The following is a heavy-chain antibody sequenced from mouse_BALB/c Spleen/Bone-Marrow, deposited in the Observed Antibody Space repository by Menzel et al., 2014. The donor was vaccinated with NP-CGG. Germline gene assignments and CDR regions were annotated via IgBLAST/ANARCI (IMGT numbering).Heavy chain of an antibody. D-gene: IGHD2-4*01. J-gene: IGHJ2*01. CDR3: TRTYDYDEGGFDY. V-gene: IGHV1-69*02. CDR1: GYTFTSYW. Sequence: VQGVECGAELVRPGASVKLSCKASGYTFTSYWINWVKQRPGQGLEWIGNIYPSDSYTNYNQKFKDKATLTVDKSSSTAYMQLSSPTSEDSAVYYCTRTYDYDEGGFDYWGQGTTLTVSS. CDR2: IYPSDSYT.